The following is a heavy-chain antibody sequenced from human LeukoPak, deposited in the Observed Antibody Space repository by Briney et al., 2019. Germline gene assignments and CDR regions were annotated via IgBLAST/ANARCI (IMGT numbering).Heavy chain of an antibody. CDR2: IYYSGST. J-gene: IGHJ4*02. CDR1: GGSISSYY. Sequence: PSETLSLTCTVSGGSISSYYWSWIRQPPGKGLEWIGYIYYSGSTNYNPSLKSRVTISVDTSKNQFSLKLSSVTAADTAVYYCARARITVRHYDYWGQGTLVTVSS. CDR3: ARARITVRHYDY. D-gene: IGHD3-22*01. V-gene: IGHV4-59*01.